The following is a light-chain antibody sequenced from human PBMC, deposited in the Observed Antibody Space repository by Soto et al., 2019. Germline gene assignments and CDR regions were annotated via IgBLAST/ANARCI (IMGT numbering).Light chain of an antibody. V-gene: IGLV1-40*01. CDR2: GDS. J-gene: IGLJ1*01. CDR3: QSYDSSLSAYV. Sequence: QSVLTQPPSVSGAPGQRVSMSCTGSSSNIGAGYDVHWYQQLPGTAPKLLIYGDSTRPSGVPDRFSGSKSGTSASLAITGLQAEDEADYYCQSYDSSLSAYVFGTGTKLTVL. CDR1: SSNIGAGYD.